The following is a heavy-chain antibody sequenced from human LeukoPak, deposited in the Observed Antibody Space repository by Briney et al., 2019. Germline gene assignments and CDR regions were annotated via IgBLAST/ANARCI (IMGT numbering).Heavy chain of an antibody. D-gene: IGHD6-25*01. CDR3: ARSSGTGTFSY. CDR2: VYYGRSP. J-gene: IGHJ4*02. CDR1: GDSISRSTYY. V-gene: IGHV4-39*02. Sequence: PSETLSLTCTVSGDSISRSTYYWAWIRQPPGKGLEWIGSVYYGRSPYFNPSLESRATISVDTSKNHFSLKMSSVTAADTAVYYCARSSGTGTFSYGGQGTLVPVPS.